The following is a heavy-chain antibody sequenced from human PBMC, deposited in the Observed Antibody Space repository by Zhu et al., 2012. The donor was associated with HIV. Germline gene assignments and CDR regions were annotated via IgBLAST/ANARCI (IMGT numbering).Heavy chain of an antibody. CDR1: GGSISSGGHY. D-gene: IGHD1-26*01. Sequence: QVQLQESGPRLVKPSQTLSLSCIVSGGSISSGGHYWSWVRQTPGRGLEWIGSIYSTGNTYYNASLKSRHTVSVDKSRNRFSLTVTSVTAADTAVYYCVRRKRKWELRTGGSAGSDPWGPGTLVHRLL. J-gene: IGHJ5*01. CDR2: IYSTGNT. V-gene: IGHV4-30-4*08. CDR3: VRRKRKWELRTGGSAGSDP.